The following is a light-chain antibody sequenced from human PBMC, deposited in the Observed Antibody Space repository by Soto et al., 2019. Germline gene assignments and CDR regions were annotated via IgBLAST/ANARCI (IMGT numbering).Light chain of an antibody. CDR2: GTS. CDR1: QSVSNIY. CDR3: QQFGRSPRT. V-gene: IGKV3-20*01. Sequence: EIVLTQSPGTLSLSPGEGATLSCRASQSVSNIYLAWYQQKPGQAPRLLMYGTSNRATGIPDRFIGSGSGTDSTLTISNLEPEDFAVYYCQQFGRSPRTFGQGTKVEIK. J-gene: IGKJ1*01.